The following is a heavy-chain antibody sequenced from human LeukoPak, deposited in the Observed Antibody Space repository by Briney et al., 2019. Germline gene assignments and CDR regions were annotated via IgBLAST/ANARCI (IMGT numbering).Heavy chain of an antibody. J-gene: IGHJ4*02. D-gene: IGHD3-22*01. V-gene: IGHV1-2*02. CDR1: GYTFTGYY. CDR3: ARGHSYTYYYDSSGSIHFDY. Sequence: ASVKVSCKASGYTFTGYYMHWVRQAPGQGLEWMGWINPNSGGTNYAQKFQGRVTMTRDTSISTAYMELSRLRSDDTAVYYCARGHSYTYYYDSSGSIHFDYWGQGTLVTVSS. CDR2: INPNSGGT.